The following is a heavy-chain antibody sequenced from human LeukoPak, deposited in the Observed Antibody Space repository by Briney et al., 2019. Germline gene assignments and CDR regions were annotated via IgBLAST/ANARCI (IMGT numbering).Heavy chain of an antibody. V-gene: IGHV3-53*01. D-gene: IGHD4-17*01. J-gene: IGHJ4*02. CDR3: ARVVDHDYGDYYLDY. Sequence: GGTLRLSCAASGFTVSSNDMSWVRQAPGKGLECISVIYSGGSTDYADSVKGRLTISRDNSKNTLYLQMNSLRAEDTAVYYCARVVDHDYGDYYLDYWGQGTLVTVSS. CDR2: IYSGGST. CDR1: GFTVSSND.